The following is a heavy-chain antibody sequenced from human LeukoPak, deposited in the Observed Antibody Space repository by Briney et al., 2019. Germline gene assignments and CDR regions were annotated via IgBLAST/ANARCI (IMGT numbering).Heavy chain of an antibody. CDR1: GYTFTSYD. CDR3: ARRGSGWYNYYFDY. V-gene: IGHV1-2*02. J-gene: IGHJ4*02. CDR2: INPNSGGT. Sequence: ASVKVSCKASGYTFTSYDINWVRQATGQGLEWMGWINPNSGGTNYAQKFQGRVTMTRDTSISTAYMELSRLRSDDTAVYYCARRGSGWYNYYFDYWGQGTLVTVSS. D-gene: IGHD6-19*01.